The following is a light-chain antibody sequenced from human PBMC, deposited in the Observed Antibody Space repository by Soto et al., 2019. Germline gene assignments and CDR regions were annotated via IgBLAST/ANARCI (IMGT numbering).Light chain of an antibody. V-gene: IGKV2-24*01. Sequence: DIVMTQTPLSSPVTLGQPASISCRSSQSLVHSDGNTYLSWLQQRPGQPPRLLIYRVSNRFSGVPGEDSGSGAGTDFTLKIRRVEAEDGGVCYCTHGLFFRLTFGIGTNVHVK. CDR2: RVS. CDR1: QSLVHSDGNTY. CDR3: THGLFFRLT. J-gene: IGKJ1*01.